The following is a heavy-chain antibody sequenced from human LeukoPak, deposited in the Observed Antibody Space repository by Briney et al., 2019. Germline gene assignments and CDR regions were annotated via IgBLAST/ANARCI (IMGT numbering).Heavy chain of an antibody. CDR1: GFTFSTYW. D-gene: IGHD6-13*01. V-gene: IGHV3-7*03. J-gene: IGHJ5*02. CDR2: IKQDGSEK. Sequence: GGSLRLSCAASGFTFSTYWMSWVRQAPGKGLEWVANIKQDGSEKYYVDSVKGRFTISRDNAKNSLFLQMNNLRAEDTAVYYCARFGSSWFPVNWFDPWGQGTLVTVSS. CDR3: ARFGSSWFPVNWFDP.